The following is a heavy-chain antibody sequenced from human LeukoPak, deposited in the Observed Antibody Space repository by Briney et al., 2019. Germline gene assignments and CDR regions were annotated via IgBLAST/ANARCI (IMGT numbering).Heavy chain of an antibody. D-gene: IGHD3-9*01. CDR3: ARVNRQYYDILTGYYPTSYWYFDL. V-gene: IGHV3-11*01. J-gene: IGHJ2*01. CDR1: GFTFSDYY. CDR2: ISSSGSTI. Sequence: PGGSLRLSCAASGFTFSDYYMSWIRQAPGKGLEWVSYISSSGSTIYYADSVKGRFTISRDNAKNSLYLQMNSLRAEDTAVYYCARVNRQYYDILTGYYPTSYWYFDLWGRGTLVTVSS.